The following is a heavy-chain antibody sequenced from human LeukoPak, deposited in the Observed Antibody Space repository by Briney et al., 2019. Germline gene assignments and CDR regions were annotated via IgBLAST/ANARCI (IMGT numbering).Heavy chain of an antibody. V-gene: IGHV3-43D*04. D-gene: IGHD6-19*01. CDR1: GFTFDDYA. CDR3: AKASIAVAGVLDY. CDR2: ISWDGGST. Sequence: PGGSLRLSCAASGFTFDDYAMHWVRQAPGKGREGVSLISWDGGSTDYADSVKGRFTISRDNSKNSLYLQMDSLKAEDTALYYCAKASIAVAGVLDYWGEGTLVTVSS. J-gene: IGHJ4*02.